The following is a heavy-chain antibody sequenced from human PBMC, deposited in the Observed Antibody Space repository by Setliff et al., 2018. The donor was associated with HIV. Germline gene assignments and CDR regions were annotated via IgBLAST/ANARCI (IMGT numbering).Heavy chain of an antibody. D-gene: IGHD6-19*01. CDR3: ARDPPSSGWYRADY. J-gene: IGHJ4*02. CDR1: GYSFTNSG. V-gene: IGHV1-3*01. CDR2: INGGSGNT. Sequence: ASVKVSCKVSGYSFTNSGMHWMRQAPGQRPEWMGCINGGSGNTDYARNLQGRLTMTTDTSTSTAFMELRSLRSDDTAVYYCARDPPSSGWYRADYWGQGTLVTVSS.